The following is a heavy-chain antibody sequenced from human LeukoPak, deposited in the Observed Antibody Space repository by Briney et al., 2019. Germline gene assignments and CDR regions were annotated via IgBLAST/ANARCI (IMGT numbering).Heavy chain of an antibody. D-gene: IGHD1-26*01. J-gene: IGHJ3*02. CDR1: GFSFNTFW. CDR3: ARVIVGGIRAFDM. V-gene: IGHV3-74*01. Sequence: GGPLRLSCAASGFSFNTFWMHLVRQAPGKGLLWISRVDNAVNGISYADSVKGRFTISRDNAKNTLYLQMNSLRDEDTAVNYCARVIVGGIRAFDMWGQGTLVTVSS. CDR2: VDNAVNGI.